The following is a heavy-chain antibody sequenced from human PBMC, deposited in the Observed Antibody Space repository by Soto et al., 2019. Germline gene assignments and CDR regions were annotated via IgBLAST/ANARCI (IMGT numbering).Heavy chain of an antibody. CDR2: ISSSSSTI. CDR3: ASGGYSYVVPGPANS. CDR1: GFTFSSYS. J-gene: IGHJ4*02. D-gene: IGHD5-18*01. V-gene: IGHV3-48*02. Sequence: EVQLVESGGGLVQPGGSLRLSCAASGFTFSSYSMNWVRQAPGKGLEWVSYISSSSSTIYYADSVKGRFTISRDNAKNSLDLEMNSLRDEDTAVYYCASGGYSYVVPGPANSWGQGTLVTVSS.